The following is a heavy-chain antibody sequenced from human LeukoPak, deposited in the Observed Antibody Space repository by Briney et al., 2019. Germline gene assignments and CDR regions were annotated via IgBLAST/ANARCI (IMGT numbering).Heavy chain of an antibody. CDR2: IWYDGNNK. D-gene: IGHD4-17*01. Sequence: GGSLRLSCASSGFTFSTYGMHWVRQAPGKGLEWVALIWYDGNNKYYADSVKGRFTISRDNSKNTLYLQMNNLRAEDTAVYYCARGTMTTLHGTDYWGQGTLVTVSS. CDR1: GFTFSTYG. V-gene: IGHV3-33*01. J-gene: IGHJ4*02. CDR3: ARGTMTTLHGTDY.